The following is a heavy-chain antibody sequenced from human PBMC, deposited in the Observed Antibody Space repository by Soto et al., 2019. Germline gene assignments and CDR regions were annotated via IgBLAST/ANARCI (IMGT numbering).Heavy chain of an antibody. V-gene: IGHV4-59*01. Sequence: SETLSLTCTVSGGSISSYYWSWIRKPPGKGLEWIGYIYYSGSTNYNPSLKSRVTISVDTSKNQFSLKLSSVTAADTAVYYCARVPTGWSGYYYMDVWGKGTTVTVSS. CDR1: GGSISSYY. D-gene: IGHD2-15*01. J-gene: IGHJ6*03. CDR2: IYYSGST. CDR3: ARVPTGWSGYYYMDV.